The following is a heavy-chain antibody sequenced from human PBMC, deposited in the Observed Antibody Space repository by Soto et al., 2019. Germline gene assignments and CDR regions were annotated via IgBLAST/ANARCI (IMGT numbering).Heavy chain of an antibody. Sequence: SVKVSCKASGGTFSSYAISWVRQAPGQGLEWMGGIIPIFGTANYAQKFQGRVTITADESTSTAYMELSSLRSEDTAVYYCASLTYYYDSSGLKDRGDAFDIWGQGTMVTVSS. CDR3: ASLTYYYDSSGLKDRGDAFDI. V-gene: IGHV1-69*13. CDR1: GGTFSSYA. D-gene: IGHD3-22*01. J-gene: IGHJ3*02. CDR2: IIPIFGTA.